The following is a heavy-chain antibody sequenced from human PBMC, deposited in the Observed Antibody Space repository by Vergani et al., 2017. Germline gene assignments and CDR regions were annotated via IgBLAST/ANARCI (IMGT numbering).Heavy chain of an antibody. J-gene: IGHJ4*02. CDR2: ISGSGGST. D-gene: IGHD3-3*01. Sequence: VQLVESGGGVVQPGRSLRLSCAASGFTFSSYAMSWVRQAPGKGLEWVSAISGSGGSTYYADSVKGRFTISRDNSKHTLYLQMNSLRAEDTAVYYCAKGDTIFGSLPNYWGQGTLVTVSS. V-gene: IGHV3-23*04. CDR3: AKGDTIFGSLPNY. CDR1: GFTFSSYA.